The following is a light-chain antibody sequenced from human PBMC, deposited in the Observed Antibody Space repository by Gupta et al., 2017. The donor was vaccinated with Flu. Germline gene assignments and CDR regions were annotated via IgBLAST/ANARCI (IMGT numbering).Light chain of an antibody. CDR3: CSYAGSDNVFV. CDR2: DVW. CDR1: TSDIGTYSL. J-gene: IGLJ1*01. Sequence: QSALTQPASLSASPAQSITLCFSVPTSDIGTYSLVSWYQQHPGKAPRLIIYDVWKRPSGISNRFSGSRSGSTASLTISGLQPEDECYYYCCSYAGSDNVFVFGAGTEVTVL. V-gene: IGLV2-23*02.